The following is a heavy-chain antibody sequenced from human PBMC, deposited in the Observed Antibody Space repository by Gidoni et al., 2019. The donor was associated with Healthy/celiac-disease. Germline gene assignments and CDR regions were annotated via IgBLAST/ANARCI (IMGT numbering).Heavy chain of an antibody. D-gene: IGHD2-15*01. V-gene: IGHV2-5*01. J-gene: IGHJ6*02. CDR3: AQLPETGGMDV. CDR2: IYWNDHK. CDR1: GFPLSTSGVG. Sequence: QITLKDSGPTLVKPTQTLTLTCTFSGFPLSTSGVGVAWIRQPPGKALEWLALIYWNDHKRYSPSLKSRLTITKDTSKNQVVLTMTNMDPVDTATYYCAQLPETGGMDVWGQGTTVTVSS.